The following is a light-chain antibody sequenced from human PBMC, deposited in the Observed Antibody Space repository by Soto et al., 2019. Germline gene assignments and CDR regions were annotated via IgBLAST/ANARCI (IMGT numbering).Light chain of an antibody. CDR3: QQYNNWPRT. J-gene: IGKJ1*01. CDR2: GAS. Sequence: EILMTQSPANLSVSPGERATLSCRASQSVSSNLAWYQQKPGQAPRLLIYGASTRATGIPARFSGSGSGTEFTLTISSLQSEDFAVYYCQQYNNWPRTFGQGTKVDIK. V-gene: IGKV3-15*01. CDR1: QSVSSN.